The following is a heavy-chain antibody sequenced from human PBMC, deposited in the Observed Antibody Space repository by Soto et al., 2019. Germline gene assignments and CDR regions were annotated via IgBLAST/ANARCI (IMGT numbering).Heavy chain of an antibody. D-gene: IGHD6-6*01. CDR2: IYPGDSDT. CDR3: ASPGGSSSSQADGMDV. CDR1: GYSFTSYW. V-gene: IGHV5-51*01. J-gene: IGHJ6*02. Sequence: PVESLKISCNGSGYSFTSYWIGWVRQMPWKGLEWMGIIYPGDSDTRYSPSFQGQVTISADKSISTAYLQWSSLKASDTAMYYCASPGGSSSSQADGMDVWGQGTTVTVSS.